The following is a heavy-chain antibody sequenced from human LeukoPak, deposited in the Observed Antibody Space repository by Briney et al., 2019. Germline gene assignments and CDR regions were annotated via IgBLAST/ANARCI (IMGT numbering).Heavy chain of an antibody. CDR1: GYTFTSYG. CDR2: ISAYNGNT. J-gene: IGHJ4*02. CDR3: ARDRTMVRGVIGTSSDY. D-gene: IGHD3-10*01. V-gene: IGHV1-18*01. Sequence: GASVKVSCKASGYTFTSYGISWARQAPGQGLEWMGWISAYNGNTNYAQKLQGRVTMTTDTSTSTAYMELRSLRSDDTAVYYCARDRTMVRGVIGTSSDYWGQGTLVTVSS.